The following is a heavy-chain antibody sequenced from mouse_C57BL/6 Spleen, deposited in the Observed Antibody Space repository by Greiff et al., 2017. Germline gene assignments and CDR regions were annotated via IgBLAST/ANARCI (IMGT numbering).Heavy chain of an antibody. Sequence: DVKLVESGGGLVKPGGSLKLSCAASGFTFSSYAMSWVRQTPEKRLEWVATISDGGSYTYYPDNVKGRFTISRDNAKNNLYLQMSHLKSEDTAMYYCAREGLRRAGAMDYWGQGTSVTVSS. V-gene: IGHV5-4*01. J-gene: IGHJ4*01. CDR2: ISDGGSYT. CDR1: GFTFSSYA. CDR3: AREGLRRAGAMDY. D-gene: IGHD2-4*01.